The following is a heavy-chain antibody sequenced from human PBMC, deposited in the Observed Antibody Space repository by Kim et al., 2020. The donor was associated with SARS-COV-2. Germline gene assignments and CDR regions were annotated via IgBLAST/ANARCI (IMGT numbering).Heavy chain of an antibody. D-gene: IGHD2-8*02. CDR3: ARDYWAAGYYFDY. J-gene: IGHJ4*02. Sequence: YLPSLKSRVTISVDTSKNQFSLKLSSVTAADTAVYYCARDYWAAGYYFDYWGQGTLVTVSS. V-gene: IGHV4-59*01.